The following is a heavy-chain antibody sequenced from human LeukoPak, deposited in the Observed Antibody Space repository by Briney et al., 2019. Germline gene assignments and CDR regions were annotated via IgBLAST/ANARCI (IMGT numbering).Heavy chain of an antibody. Sequence: PGGSLRLSCAASGFTFSSYWTSWVRQAPGKGLEWVANIKDDGSVKFYVDSVRGRFIISRDNTKNSLYLQMNSLRAEDTAMYFCARGDFNDLRYGCWGQGSLVTVSS. J-gene: IGHJ4*02. CDR2: IKDDGSVK. V-gene: IGHV3-7*03. CDR1: GFTFSSYW. D-gene: IGHD2-21*02. CDR3: ARGDFNDLRYGC.